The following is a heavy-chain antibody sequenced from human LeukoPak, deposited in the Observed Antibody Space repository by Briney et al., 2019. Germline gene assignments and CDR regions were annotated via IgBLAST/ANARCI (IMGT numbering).Heavy chain of an antibody. J-gene: IGHJ4*02. CDR1: GFTFSSYG. CDR2: IRYDGSNK. Sequence: GGSLRLSCAASGFTFSSYGMHWVRQAPGKGLEWVAFIRYDGSNKYYADSVKGRFTISRDNSKNTLYLQMNSLRAEDTAVYYCAKVEVAVADPFDYWGQGTLVTVSS. CDR3: AKVEVAVADPFDY. D-gene: IGHD6-19*01. V-gene: IGHV3-30*02.